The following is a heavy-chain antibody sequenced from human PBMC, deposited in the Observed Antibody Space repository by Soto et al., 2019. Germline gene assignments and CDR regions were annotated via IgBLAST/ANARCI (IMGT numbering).Heavy chain of an antibody. V-gene: IGHV1-58*02. CDR3: AAGQPPPFGMDV. J-gene: IGHJ6*02. CDR2: IVVGSGNT. D-gene: IGHD6-13*01. CDR1: GFTFTSSA. Sequence: SVKVSCKASGFTFTSSAMQWVRQARGQRLEWIGWIVVGSGNTNYAQKFQERVTITGDMSTSTAYMELSSLRSEDTAVYYCAAGQPPPFGMDVWGQGTTVTVSS.